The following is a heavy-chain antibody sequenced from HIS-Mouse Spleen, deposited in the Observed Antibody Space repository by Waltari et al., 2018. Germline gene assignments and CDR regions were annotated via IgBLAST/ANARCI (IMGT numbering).Heavy chain of an antibody. Sequence: QVQLQESGPGLVKPSETLSLTCTVSGGSISSYYWTLIRQPPGKGLEWIGYIYYSGSTNYNPSLKSRVTISVDTSKNQFSLKLSSVTAADTAVYYCARRYSYGYYFDYWGQGTLVTVSS. V-gene: IGHV4-59*01. J-gene: IGHJ4*02. CDR3: ARRYSYGYYFDY. CDR2: IYYSGST. D-gene: IGHD5-18*01. CDR1: GGSISSYY.